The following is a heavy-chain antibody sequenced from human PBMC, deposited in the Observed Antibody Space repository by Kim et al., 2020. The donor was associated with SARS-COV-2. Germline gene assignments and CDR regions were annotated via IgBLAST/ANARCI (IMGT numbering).Heavy chain of an antibody. V-gene: IGHV3-23*01. J-gene: IGHJ4*02. CDR1: GFTLSSFA. CDR2: IRVISGSP. D-gene: IGHD2-21*02. CDR3: AKDKTSYCGGDCNSCLDY. Sequence: GGSLRLSCAASGFTLSSFAMPWVRQAPGKGLEWVSGIRVISGSPYYPTPVKGRLTTSRDNSKKTLYLQMNSLRAEDTALYYCAKDKTSYCGGDCNSCLDYWGQGTLVTVSS.